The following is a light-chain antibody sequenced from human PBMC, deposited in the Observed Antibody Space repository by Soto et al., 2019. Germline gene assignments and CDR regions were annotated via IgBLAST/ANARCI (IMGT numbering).Light chain of an antibody. CDR2: LGS. CDR1: QSLLHSNGYNY. CDR3: IQALQTPPT. V-gene: IGKV2-28*01. J-gene: IGKJ1*01. Sequence: EIVMTQAPVPLPVSPGEPASISCRSSQSLLHSNGYNYLDWYLQKPGQSPQLLIFLGSNRASGVPDRFSGSGSGTDFTLKISRVEAEDVGIYYCIQALQTPPTFGQGTKVDIK.